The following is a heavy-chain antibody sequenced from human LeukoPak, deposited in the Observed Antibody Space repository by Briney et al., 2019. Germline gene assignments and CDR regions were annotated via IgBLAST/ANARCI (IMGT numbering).Heavy chain of an antibody. J-gene: IGHJ4*02. Sequence: SETLSLTCAVYGGSFSGYYWSWIRQPPGKGLEWIGEINHSGSTNYNPSLKSRVTISVDTSKNQFSLKLSSVTAADTAVYYCARARKTYYYDSSGYLGWSNDYWGQGTLVTVSS. CDR3: ARARKTYYYDSSGYLGWSNDY. D-gene: IGHD3-22*01. CDR1: GGSFSGYY. V-gene: IGHV4-34*01. CDR2: INHSGST.